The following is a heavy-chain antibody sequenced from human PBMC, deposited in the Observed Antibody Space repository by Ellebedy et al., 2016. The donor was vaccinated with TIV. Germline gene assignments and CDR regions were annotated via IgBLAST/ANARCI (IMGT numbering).Heavy chain of an antibody. D-gene: IGHD1-26*01. V-gene: IGHV1-2*04. CDR2: INPNSGGT. CDR3: ARALFPELGERYGAFDI. CDR1: GXTFTSHH. Sequence: AASVKVSCKASGXTFTSHHMHSFRQAPGQGLEWMGWINPNSGGTNYAQKFQGWVTMTRDTSISTAYMELSRLRSDDTAVYYCARALFPELGERYGAFDIWGQGTMVTVSS. J-gene: IGHJ3*02.